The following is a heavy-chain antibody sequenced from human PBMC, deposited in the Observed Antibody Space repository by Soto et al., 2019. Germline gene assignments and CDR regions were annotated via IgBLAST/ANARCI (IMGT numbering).Heavy chain of an antibody. J-gene: IGHJ6*02. D-gene: IGHD3-10*01. CDR3: ARDGGPLYYGMDF. CDR2: ILYRGTT. Sequence: QVQLQESGPGLVKPSQTLSLTCTVSGDSIKRDDYYWSWIRQPPGKGLEWIGYILYRGTTYYNPSLKSRLIISLDTSKNQSSLNLTSVTAADPAVYYCARDGGPLYYGMDFWGQGTTVTVSS. V-gene: IGHV4-30-4*01. CDR1: GDSIKRDDYY.